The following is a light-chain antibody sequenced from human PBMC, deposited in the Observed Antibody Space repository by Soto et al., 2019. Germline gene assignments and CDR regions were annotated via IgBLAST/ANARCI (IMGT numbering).Light chain of an antibody. CDR3: QHYGSSGT. CDR2: GAS. V-gene: IGKV3-15*01. CDR1: QSVRSN. Sequence: EIVMTQSPATLSVSPGERATLSCRASQSVRSNLAWYQQKPGQAPSLLIYGASTRATGIPARFSGSGSGTDFTLTISRLEPEDFAVYYCQHYGSSGTFGQGTKVDIK. J-gene: IGKJ1*01.